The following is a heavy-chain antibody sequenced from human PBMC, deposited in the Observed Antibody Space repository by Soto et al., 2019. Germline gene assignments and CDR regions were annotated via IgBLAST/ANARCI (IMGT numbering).Heavy chain of an antibody. J-gene: IGHJ4*02. Sequence: PGGSLRLSCAASGCTFSTYSMRWVRQVPGKGLEWVAVISNDGGKKFFGDSVKGRFTISRDNSKNTVYLQMNSLRDEDTAVYYCARSIAVAGLDYWGKGT. CDR2: ISNDGGKK. CDR3: ARSIAVAGLDY. CDR1: GCTFSTYS. V-gene: IGHV3-30-3*01. D-gene: IGHD6-19*01.